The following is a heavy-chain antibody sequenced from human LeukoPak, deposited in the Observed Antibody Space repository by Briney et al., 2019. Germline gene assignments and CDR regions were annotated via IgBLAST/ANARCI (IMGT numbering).Heavy chain of an antibody. J-gene: IGHJ4*02. Sequence: ASVKVSCKASGYTFTSYYMHWVRQAPGQGLEWMGWINPNSGGTNYAQKFQGRVTMTRDTSNSTAYMELSRLRSDDTAVYYCARNGAADHIPYFDYWGQGTLVTVSS. CDR3: ARNGAADHIPYFDY. CDR1: GYTFTSYY. D-gene: IGHD6-13*01. V-gene: IGHV1-2*02. CDR2: INPNSGGT.